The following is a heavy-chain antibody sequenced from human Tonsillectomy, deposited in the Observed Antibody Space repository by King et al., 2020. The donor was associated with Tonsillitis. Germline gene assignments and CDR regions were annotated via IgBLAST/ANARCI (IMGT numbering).Heavy chain of an antibody. CDR3: ARPGGSYVLDY. CDR1: GFTFGDYY. D-gene: IGHD1-26*01. Sequence: VQLVESGGGLVKPGGSLRLSCATSGFTFGDYYMSWIRQAPGKGLEWVSYISSSGDIIYYADSVKGRFTVSRDNAKNSLYLQMNSLRAEDTAGYYCARPGGSYVLDYWGQGTLVTVSS. J-gene: IGHJ4*02. V-gene: IGHV3-11*01. CDR2: ISSSGDII.